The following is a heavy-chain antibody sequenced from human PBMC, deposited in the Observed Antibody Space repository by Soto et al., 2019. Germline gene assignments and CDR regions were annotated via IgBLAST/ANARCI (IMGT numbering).Heavy chain of an antibody. CDR3: ARSLTEGYCTITGCYRYGMDV. D-gene: IGHD2-2*02. Sequence: GASVKVSCKASGYTFSGYYIHWLRQAPGQGLEWMGWINPNSGGTNYAQKFQGRVTVTRDTPTSTAYMELSRLTSDDTAVYYCARSLTEGYCTITGCYRYGMDVWGQGTTVTVSS. CDR1: GYTFSGYY. V-gene: IGHV1-2*02. J-gene: IGHJ6*02. CDR2: INPNSGGT.